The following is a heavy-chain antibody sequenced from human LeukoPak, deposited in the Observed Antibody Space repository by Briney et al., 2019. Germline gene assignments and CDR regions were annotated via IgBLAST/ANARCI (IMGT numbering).Heavy chain of an antibody. J-gene: IGHJ4*02. CDR3: ARANSGSYYGFDY. CDR1: GSSISSYY. V-gene: IGHV4-59*01. Sequence: SETLSLTCTVSGSSISSYYWSWIRQPPGKGLEWIGYIYYTGSTNYNPSLKSRVTISVDTSKNQFSLKLSSVTAADTAVYYCARANSGSYYGFDYWGQGTLVTVSS. CDR2: IYYTGST. D-gene: IGHD1-26*01.